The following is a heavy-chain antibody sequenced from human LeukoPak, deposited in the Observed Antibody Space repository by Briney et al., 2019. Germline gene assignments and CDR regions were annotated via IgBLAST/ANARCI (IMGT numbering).Heavy chain of an antibody. CDR1: GGSFSGYY. CDR3: ARDITGTTGAIDF. J-gene: IGHJ4*02. D-gene: IGHD1-20*01. Sequence: ETLSLTCAVYGGSFSGYYWSWIRQPPGKGLEWVSVIYSGGSTYYADSVKGRFTISRDNSKNTLYLQMNSLRAEDTAVYYCARDITGTTGAIDFWGQGTLVTVSS. CDR2: IYSGGST. V-gene: IGHV3-53*01.